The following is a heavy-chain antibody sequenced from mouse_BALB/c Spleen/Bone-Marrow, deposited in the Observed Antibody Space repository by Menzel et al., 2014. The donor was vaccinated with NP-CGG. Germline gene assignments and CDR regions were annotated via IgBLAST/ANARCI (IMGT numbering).Heavy chain of an antibody. CDR1: GFTFSSYG. Sequence: EVHLVESGGGLVQPGGSLKLSCAASGFTFSSYGMSWVRQTPDKRLELVATINSNGGSTYYPDSVKGRFTISRDNAKNTLYLQMSSLKSEDTAMYYCARDYDYDYRGQGTTLTVSS. V-gene: IGHV5-6-3*01. J-gene: IGHJ2*01. CDR2: INSNGGST. CDR3: ARDYDYDY. D-gene: IGHD2-4*01.